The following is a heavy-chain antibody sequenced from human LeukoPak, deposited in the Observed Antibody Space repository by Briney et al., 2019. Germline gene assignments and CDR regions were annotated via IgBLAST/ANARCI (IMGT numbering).Heavy chain of an antibody. CDR2: ISADNGNT. CDR1: GYTFTSYA. Sequence: GASVKVSCKASGYTFTSYAISWVRQAPGQGLEWMGWISADNGNTDYAQRFQGRVTMTTDTSTSTAYMELRSLRFDDTAVYYCARGRGEGYSYGRYYFDYWGQGTLVTVSS. V-gene: IGHV1-18*01. J-gene: IGHJ4*02. CDR3: ARGRGEGYSYGRYYFDY. D-gene: IGHD5-18*01.